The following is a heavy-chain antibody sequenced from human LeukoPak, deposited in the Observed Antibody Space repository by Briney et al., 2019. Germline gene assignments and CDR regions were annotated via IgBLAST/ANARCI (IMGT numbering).Heavy chain of an antibody. D-gene: IGHD3-10*01. CDR1: GYTFTVYY. CDR3: ARVKRVTMLQPFDY. J-gene: IGHJ4*02. Sequence: ASVKVSCKASGYTFTVYYMHGVRQAPGQGREWMGWINPNSGGTNYAQKFQGRVTMTRDTSISTAYMELSRLRSDDTAVYYCARVKRVTMLQPFDYWGQGTLVTVSS. CDR2: INPNSGGT. V-gene: IGHV1-2*02.